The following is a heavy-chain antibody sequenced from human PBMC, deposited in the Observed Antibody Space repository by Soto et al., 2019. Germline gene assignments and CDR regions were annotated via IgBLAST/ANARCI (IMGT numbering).Heavy chain of an antibody. D-gene: IGHD3-3*01. CDR3: ARASSYDFWSGYIECFEP. J-gene: IGHJ5*02. Sequence: PSETLSLTCAVYGGSFSGYYWSWIRQPPGKGLEWIGYIYYSGSTNYNPSLKSRVTISVDTSKNQFSLKLSSVTAADTAVYYCARASSYDFWSGYIECFEPWGQGTLVTVSS. V-gene: IGHV4-59*01. CDR2: IYYSGST. CDR1: GGSFSGYY.